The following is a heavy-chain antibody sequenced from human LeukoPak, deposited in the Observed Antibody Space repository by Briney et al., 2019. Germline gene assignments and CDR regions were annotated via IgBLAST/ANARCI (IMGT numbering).Heavy chain of an antibody. Sequence: GGSLRLSCAASGFTFSSYWMSWVRQAPGKGLEWVANIKQDGSEKYYVDSVKGRFTISRDNAKNSLYLQMNSLRAEDTAVYYCARLGSGWADAFDIWGQGTMVTVSS. CDR3: ARLGSGWADAFDI. D-gene: IGHD6-19*01. CDR2: IKQDGSEK. J-gene: IGHJ3*02. CDR1: GFTFSSYW. V-gene: IGHV3-7*01.